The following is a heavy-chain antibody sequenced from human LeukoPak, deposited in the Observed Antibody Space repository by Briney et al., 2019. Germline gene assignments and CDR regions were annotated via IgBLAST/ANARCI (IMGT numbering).Heavy chain of an antibody. D-gene: IGHD6-13*01. J-gene: IGHJ4*02. CDR3: ARGRQGAAASDY. Sequence: ASVKVSCKASGGTFSSYAISWVRQAPGQGLEWMGWINPNSGGTNYAQKFQGWVTMTRDTSISTAYMELSRLRSDDTAVYYCARGRQGAAASDYWGQGTLVTVSS. V-gene: IGHV1-2*04. CDR1: GGTFSSYA. CDR2: INPNSGGT.